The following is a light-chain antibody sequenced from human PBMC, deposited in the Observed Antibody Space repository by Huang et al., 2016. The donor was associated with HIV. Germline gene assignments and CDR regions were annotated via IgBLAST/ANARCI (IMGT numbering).Light chain of an antibody. CDR2: AAS. Sequence: DIQMTQSPSSLSASVGDSITITCRASQTISKYLSWYQKKPGKAPKLLIYAASTLQSGVPSRFSGSGSGKDFILTISSLQPEDFATYYCQQSYNTPQTFGQGTKLEIK. CDR3: QQSYNTPQT. V-gene: IGKV1-39*01. CDR1: QTISKY. J-gene: IGKJ2*01.